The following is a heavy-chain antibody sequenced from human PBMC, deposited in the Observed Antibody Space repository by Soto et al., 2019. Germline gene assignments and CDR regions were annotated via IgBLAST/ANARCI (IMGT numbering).Heavy chain of an antibody. D-gene: IGHD3-10*01. V-gene: IGHV4-34*01. CDR2: INHSGST. CDR3: ARGVPYYYGSGIPAWFDP. Sequence: SETLSLTCAVYGGSFSGYFWSWIRQPPGKGLEWIGEINHSGSTNYNTSLKRRVTISVDTSKNQLSQKLSSVTAADTAVYYCARGVPYYYGSGIPAWFDPWGQGTLVTVS. CDR1: GGSFSGYF. J-gene: IGHJ5*02.